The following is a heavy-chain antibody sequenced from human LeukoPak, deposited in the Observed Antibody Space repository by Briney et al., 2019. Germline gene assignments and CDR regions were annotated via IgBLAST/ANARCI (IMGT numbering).Heavy chain of an antibody. D-gene: IGHD3-22*01. CDR3: GTDSSGYYSTLIDY. V-gene: IGHV1-69*04. J-gene: IGHJ4*02. CDR1: GGTFSSYA. CDR2: IIPILGIA. Sequence: VKVSCKASGGTFSSYAISWVRQAPGQGLEWMGRIIPILGIANYAQKFQGRVTITADKSTSTAYMELSSLRSEDTAVYYCGTDSSGYYSTLIDYWGLGTLVTVSS.